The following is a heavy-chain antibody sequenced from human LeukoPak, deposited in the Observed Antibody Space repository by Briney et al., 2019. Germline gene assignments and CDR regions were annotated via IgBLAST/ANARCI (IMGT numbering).Heavy chain of an antibody. D-gene: IGHD6-13*01. CDR2: ISGSGGST. Sequence: QTGGSLRLSCAASGFTFSSYAMSWVRQAPGKGLEWVSAISGSGGSTYYADSVKGRFTVSRDNSKNTLYLQMNSLRAEDTAVYYCAYSSSWYSDYWGQGTLVTVSS. J-gene: IGHJ4*02. CDR3: AYSSSWYSDY. V-gene: IGHV3-23*01. CDR1: GFTFSSYA.